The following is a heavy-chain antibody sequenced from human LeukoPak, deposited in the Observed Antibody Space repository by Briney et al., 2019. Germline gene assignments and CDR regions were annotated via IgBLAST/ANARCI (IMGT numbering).Heavy chain of an antibody. CDR1: GYTFTGYY. J-gene: IGHJ4*02. CDR2: INPNSGGK. V-gene: IGHV1-2*02. Sequence: ASVKVSCKASGYTFTGYYMHWVRQAPGQGLEWMGWINPNSGGKNYAQKFQGRVTMTRDTAISTAYMELSRLRSDDTAVYYCARVRWNARYCSSTSCYFSYWGQGTLVTVSS. D-gene: IGHD2-2*01. CDR3: ARVRWNARYCSSTSCYFSY.